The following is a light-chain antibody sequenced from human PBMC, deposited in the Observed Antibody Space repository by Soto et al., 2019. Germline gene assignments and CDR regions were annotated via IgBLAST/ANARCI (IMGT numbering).Light chain of an antibody. CDR3: QQYGRSPST. CDR2: GAS. V-gene: IGKV3-20*01. CDR1: QSVSSY. Sequence: GENACHYCRASQSVSSYLAWYQLRPGQAPRLLIYGASTRATGIPDRFSGSGSGTDFSLTIRCLKPEDFAVYYCQQYGRSPSTFGQGTKLDIK. J-gene: IGKJ5*01.